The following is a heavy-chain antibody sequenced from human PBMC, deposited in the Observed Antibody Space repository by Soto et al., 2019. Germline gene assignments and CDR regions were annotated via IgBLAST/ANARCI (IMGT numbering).Heavy chain of an antibody. CDR3: ARSYCSGSSCNNYYYYGMDV. Sequence: EVQLVESGGGPVQPGRSLRLSCKVSGFIFGDYAVNWVRQAPGKGLQWVGFIRSKPYGETTEYAASVKGRFTFSRDDSENIAYLQMNSLKNEDTAVYFCARSYCSGSSCNNYYYYGMDVWGQGTTVTVS. CDR2: IRSKPYGETT. CDR1: GFIFGDYA. V-gene: IGHV3-49*04. J-gene: IGHJ6*02. D-gene: IGHD2-15*01.